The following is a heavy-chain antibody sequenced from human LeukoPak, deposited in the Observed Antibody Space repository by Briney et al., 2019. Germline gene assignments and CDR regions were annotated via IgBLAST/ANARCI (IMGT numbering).Heavy chain of an antibody. J-gene: IGHJ4*02. Sequence: SETLSLTCAVYGGSFSGYYWSWIRQPPGKGLEWIGEINHSGSTNYNPSLKSRVTISVDTSKNQFSLKLSSVTAADTAVYYCARGPAKMRASDYWGQGTQVTVSS. CDR2: INHSGST. D-gene: IGHD4/OR15-4a*01. CDR3: ARGPAKMRASDY. CDR1: GGSFSGYY. V-gene: IGHV4-34*01.